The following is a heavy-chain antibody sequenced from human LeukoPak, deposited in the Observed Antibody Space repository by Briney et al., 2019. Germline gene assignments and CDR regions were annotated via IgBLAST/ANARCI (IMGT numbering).Heavy chain of an antibody. CDR3: ARGRVKGYSNLHFDY. V-gene: IGHV1-46*01. CDR1: GYTFTSYY. Sequence: ASVKVSCKASGYTFTSYYMHWVRQAPGQGLEWMGIINPSGGSTSYAQKFQGRVTITTDESTSTAYMELSSLRSEDTAVYYCARGRVKGYSNLHFDYWGQGTLVTVSS. J-gene: IGHJ4*02. D-gene: IGHD4-11*01. CDR2: INPSGGST.